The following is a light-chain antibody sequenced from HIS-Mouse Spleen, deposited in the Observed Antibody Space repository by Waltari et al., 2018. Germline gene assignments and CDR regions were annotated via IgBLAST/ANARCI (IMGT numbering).Light chain of an antibody. CDR2: KDS. CDR1: ALPKQY. CDR3: QSADSSGTYVV. Sequence: SYELTQPPSVSVSPGQTARIPCSGDALPKQYAYWYQQKPGQAPVLVIYKDSERPSGIPERFSGSSSGTTVTLTISGVQAEDEADYYCQSADSSGTYVVFGGGTKLNVL. J-gene: IGLJ2*01. V-gene: IGLV3-25*03.